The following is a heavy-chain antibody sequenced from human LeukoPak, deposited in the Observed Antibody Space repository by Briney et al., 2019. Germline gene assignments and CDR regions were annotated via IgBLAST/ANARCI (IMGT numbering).Heavy chain of an antibody. CDR3: ARAQETVAIDY. CDR2: INHSGTT. V-gene: IGHV4-34*01. D-gene: IGHD5-12*01. J-gene: IGHJ4*02. CDR1: GESFSGYY. Sequence: SETLSLTCAVYGESFSGYYWSWIRQPPGKGLEWLGEINHSGTTNYKSSLKSRLTILVDTSKNQFSLKLSSVTAADTAVYYCARAQETVAIDYWGQGTLVTVSS.